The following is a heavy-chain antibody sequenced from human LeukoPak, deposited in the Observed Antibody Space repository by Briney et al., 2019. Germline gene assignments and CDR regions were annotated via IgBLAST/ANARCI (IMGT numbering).Heavy chain of an antibody. D-gene: IGHD3-10*01. CDR1: GFTFSNYV. V-gene: IGHV3-66*01. CDR3: ARATTMVRGVDYGMDV. CDR2: IYSGGST. J-gene: IGHJ6*02. Sequence: GGSLRLSCAASGFTFSNYVMSWVRQAPGKGLEWVSVIYSGGSTYYADSVKGRFTISRDNSKNTLYLQMNSLRAEDTAVYYCARATTMVRGVDYGMDVWGQGTTVTVSS.